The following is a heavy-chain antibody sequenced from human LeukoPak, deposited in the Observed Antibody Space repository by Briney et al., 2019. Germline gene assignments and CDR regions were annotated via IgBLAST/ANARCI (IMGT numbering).Heavy chain of an antibody. Sequence: QPGGSLRLSCAASGFTFRNYAMSCVRRAPGKVLEWVAHISGSGGTTSYADSVKGRFTISRDISTNPLFLQMARLRADDTAVFSCAKDLDSGYGIQFDCWGQGTLVTVSS. J-gene: IGHJ4*02. D-gene: IGHD5-12*01. CDR1: GFTFRNYA. CDR3: AKDLDSGYGIQFDC. CDR2: ISGSGGTT. V-gene: IGHV3-23*01.